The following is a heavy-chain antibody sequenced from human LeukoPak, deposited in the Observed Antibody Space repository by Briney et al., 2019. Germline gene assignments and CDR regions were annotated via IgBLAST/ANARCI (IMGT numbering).Heavy chain of an antibody. CDR3: ARPPDSSDYGAAFDF. V-gene: IGHV4-38-2*01. CDR1: GYSINSGYF. Sequence: KPSETLPLTCAVSGYSINSGYFWGWIRQSPRKGREWIASIYHTGTTYYNPSLRSRITMSVDTSKNQFSLKLSSVTAADTAVYYCARPPDSSDYGAAFDFWGQGTLVTVSS. D-gene: IGHD4/OR15-4a*01. J-gene: IGHJ4*02. CDR2: IYHTGTT.